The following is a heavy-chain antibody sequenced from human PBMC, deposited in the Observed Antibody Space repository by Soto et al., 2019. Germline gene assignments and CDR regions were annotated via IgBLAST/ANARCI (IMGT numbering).Heavy chain of an antibody. CDR2: IYPGDSDT. D-gene: IGHD6-19*01. Sequence: PGESQKISCKGSGYSFTSYWIGWVRQIHGKGLEWMGIIYPGDSDTRYSPSFQGQVTISADKSISTAYLQWSSLKASDTAMYYCVRHTPYRQWLPNTPYYYYYYMDVWGKGTTVTVSS. CDR3: VRHTPYRQWLPNTPYYYYYYMDV. CDR1: GYSFTSYW. J-gene: IGHJ6*03. V-gene: IGHV5-51*01.